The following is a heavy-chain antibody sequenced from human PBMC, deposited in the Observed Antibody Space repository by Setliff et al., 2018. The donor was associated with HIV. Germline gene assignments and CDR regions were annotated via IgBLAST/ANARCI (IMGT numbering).Heavy chain of an antibody. CDR1: GFTFSNNW. V-gene: IGHV3-74*01. D-gene: IGHD2-15*01. CDR3: ARNSYFFDS. CDR2: INGDGSST. Sequence: PGDSLTISCAASGFTFSNNWMHWVRQAPGKGLVWVSRINGDGSSTLYADSVKGRFTISRDNAKNTLYLQMNSLRAEDTAVYYCARNSYFFDSWGQGALVTVSS. J-gene: IGHJ4*02.